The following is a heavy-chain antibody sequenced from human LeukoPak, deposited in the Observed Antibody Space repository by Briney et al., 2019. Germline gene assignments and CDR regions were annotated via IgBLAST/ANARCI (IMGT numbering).Heavy chain of an antibody. D-gene: IGHD2-21*02. J-gene: IGHJ6*02. CDR3: AREQKVVAAIRDYYYYGMDV. CDR2: ISGSGSST. V-gene: IGHV3-23*01. CDR1: GFTFSNYA. Sequence: PGGSLRLSCAASGFTFSNYAMNWVCQAPGKGLEWVSGISGSGSSTYYADSVKGRFTISRDNSKNTLYLQMNSLRAEDTAVYYCAREQKVVAAIRDYYYYGMDVWGQGTTVTVSS.